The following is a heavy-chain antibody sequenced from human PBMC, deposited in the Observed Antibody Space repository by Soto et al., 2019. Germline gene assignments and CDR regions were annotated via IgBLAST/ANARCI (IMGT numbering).Heavy chain of an antibody. D-gene: IGHD3-22*01. CDR1: GFTFSNYA. V-gene: IGHV3-23*01. CDR2: VSDSGRST. J-gene: IGHJ4*01. Sequence: PGGSLRLSCAASGFTFSNYAMTWVRQAPGKGLEWVSGVSDSGRSTYYADSVKGRFTISRDNSKNTLYLQMNSLRGDDTAVYYCPQPCRTGYYGDFVYGGQGALVTVSS. CDR3: PQPCRTGYYGDFVY.